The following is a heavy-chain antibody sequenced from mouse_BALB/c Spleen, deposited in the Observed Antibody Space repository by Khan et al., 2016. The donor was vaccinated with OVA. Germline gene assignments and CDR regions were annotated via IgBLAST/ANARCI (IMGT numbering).Heavy chain of an antibody. Sequence: EVKLLESGPGLVKPSQSLSLTCTVTGYSITSDYAWDWIRQFPGNKLEWMGYISYGGSTSYNPSLKSRISITRDTSKNQFFLQLNSVTTEDTATYYCARKNSYGYAMDYWGQGTSVTVSS. V-gene: IGHV3-2*02. CDR2: ISYGGST. D-gene: IGHD1-1*01. J-gene: IGHJ4*01. CDR1: GYSITSDYA. CDR3: ARKNSYGYAMDY.